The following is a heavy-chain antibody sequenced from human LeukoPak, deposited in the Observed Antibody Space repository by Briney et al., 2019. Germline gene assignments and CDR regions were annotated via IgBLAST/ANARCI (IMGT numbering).Heavy chain of an antibody. J-gene: IGHJ4*02. V-gene: IGHV3-7*03. CDR1: GFNFNNYW. CDR2: IKQDGSEK. CDR3: VRAGGRSGSYDY. D-gene: IGHD3-10*01. Sequence: GGSLRLSCAASGFNFNNYWMTWVRQAPGKGLEWVANIKQDGSEKYYVDSVKGRFTISRENAKNSLYLQMNSLRADDTALYYCVRAGGRSGSYDYWGQGPLVTVSS.